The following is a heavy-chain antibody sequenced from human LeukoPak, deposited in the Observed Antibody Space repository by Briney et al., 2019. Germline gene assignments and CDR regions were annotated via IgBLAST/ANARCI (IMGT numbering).Heavy chain of an antibody. V-gene: IGHV3-23*01. CDR2: ILGGAGST. CDR1: GFSFSSHG. J-gene: IGHJ4*02. CDR3: ARALYDSSGYYFDY. Sequence: GGSLRLSCAASGFSFSSHGMSWVRQAPGKGLEWVSGILGGAGSTYYADSVKGRFTISSDNARDSLFLQMNSLRAEDTAVYYCARALYDSSGYYFDYWGQGTLVTVSS. D-gene: IGHD3-22*01.